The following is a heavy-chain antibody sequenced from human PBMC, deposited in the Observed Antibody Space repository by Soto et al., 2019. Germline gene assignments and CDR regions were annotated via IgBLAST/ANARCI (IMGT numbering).Heavy chain of an antibody. CDR3: ARARGGPLAVAGRDAFDI. CDR1: GFTVSSNY. D-gene: IGHD6-19*01. Sequence: GGSLRLSCAASGFTVSSNYMSWVRQAPGKGLEWVSVIYSGGSTYYADSVKGRFTISRHNSKNTLYLQMNSLRAEDTAVYYCARARGGPLAVAGRDAFDIWGQGTMVTVSS. V-gene: IGHV3-53*04. CDR2: IYSGGST. J-gene: IGHJ3*02.